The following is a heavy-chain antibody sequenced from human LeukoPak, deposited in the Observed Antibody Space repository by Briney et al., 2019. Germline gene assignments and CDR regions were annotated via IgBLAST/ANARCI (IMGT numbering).Heavy chain of an antibody. CDR2: ISHDGAST. D-gene: IGHD3-16*01. J-gene: IGHJ2*01. CDR3: AKYGSGQLWLLGWYFDF. V-gene: IGHV3-23*01. CDR1: GYTFYNYA. Sequence: PGGSLRLSCAASGYTFYNYAVTWVRQAPGKGLGWVSSISHDGASTHYADSVKGRFTISRDNSKNTVFLQMDSLRDEDTAVYFCAKYGSGQLWLLGWYFDFWGRGTLVSVSS.